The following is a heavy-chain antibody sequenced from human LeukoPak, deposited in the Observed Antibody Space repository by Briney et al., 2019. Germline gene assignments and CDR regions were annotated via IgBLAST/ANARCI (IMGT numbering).Heavy chain of an antibody. CDR1: GFSFSNYE. CDR3: ARDRYDSRGCAFDY. D-gene: IGHD3-22*01. Sequence: PGGSLRLSCAASGFSFSNYEFNWFRQAPGKGLEWVAYITNRGNSIFYADSVKGRFTISRDNVKNSVFLQMSSLRAEDTAVYYCARDRYDSRGCAFDYWGQGTQVTVSS. CDR2: ITNRGNSI. V-gene: IGHV3-48*03. J-gene: IGHJ4*02.